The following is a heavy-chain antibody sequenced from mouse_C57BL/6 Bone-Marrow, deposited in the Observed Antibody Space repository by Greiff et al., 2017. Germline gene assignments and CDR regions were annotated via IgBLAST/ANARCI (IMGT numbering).Heavy chain of an antibody. D-gene: IGHD1-1*01. CDR1: GYTFTSYW. V-gene: IGHV1-55*01. J-gene: IGHJ4*01. CDR2: IYPGSGST. CDR3: ARPHYYGSSHYAMDY. Sequence: QVQLQQPGAELVKPGASVKMSCKASGYTFTSYWITWVKQRPGQGLEWIGDIYPGSGSTNYNEKFKSKATLTVDTSSSTAYMQLSSLTSEDSAVYYCARPHYYGSSHYAMDYWGQGTSVTVSS.